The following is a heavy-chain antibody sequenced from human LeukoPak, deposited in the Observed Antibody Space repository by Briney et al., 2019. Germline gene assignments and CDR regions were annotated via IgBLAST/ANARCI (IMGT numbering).Heavy chain of an antibody. J-gene: IGHJ3*02. Sequence: GGSLRLSCAASGFTFSSYSMNWVRQAPGKGLEWVSSFSSSSSYIYYADSVKGRFTISRDNAKNSLYLQMNSLRAEDTAVYYCARDGRRAVAVDAFDIWGQGTMVTVSS. CDR1: GFTFSSYS. D-gene: IGHD6-19*01. V-gene: IGHV3-21*01. CDR2: FSSSSSYI. CDR3: ARDGRRAVAVDAFDI.